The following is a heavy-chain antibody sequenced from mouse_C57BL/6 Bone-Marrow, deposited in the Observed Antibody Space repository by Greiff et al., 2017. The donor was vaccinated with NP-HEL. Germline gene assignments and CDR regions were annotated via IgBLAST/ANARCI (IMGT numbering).Heavy chain of an antibody. CDR3: AREGRYWGLDY. CDR1: GYTFTSYW. D-gene: IGHD4-1*01. J-gene: IGHJ2*01. CDR2: IDPSDSYT. Sequence: QVQLQQPGAELVKPGASVKLSCKASGYTFTSYWMQWVKQRPGQGLEWIGEIDPSDSYTNYNQKFKGKAKLTVDTSSSTAYMQLSSLTSEDSAVYYCAREGRYWGLDYWGQGTTLTVSS. V-gene: IGHV1-50*01.